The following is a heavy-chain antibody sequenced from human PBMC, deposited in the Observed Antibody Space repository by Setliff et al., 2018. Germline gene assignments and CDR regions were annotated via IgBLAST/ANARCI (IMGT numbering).Heavy chain of an antibody. J-gene: IGHJ4*02. CDR1: GYRLIEVS. V-gene: IGHV1-24*01. CDR2: FDPEDEET. CDR3: ARGRDFWSGYLVY. Sequence: ASVKVSCKVSGYRLIEVSMHWVRQAPGKGLEWMGGFDPEDEETIYAQKFQGWVTMTRDTSISTAYMELSRLRSDDTAVYYCARGRDFWSGYLVYWGQGTLVTVSS. D-gene: IGHD3-3*01.